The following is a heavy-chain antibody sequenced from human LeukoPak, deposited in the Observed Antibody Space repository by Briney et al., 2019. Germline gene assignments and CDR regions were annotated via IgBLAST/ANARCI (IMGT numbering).Heavy chain of an antibody. D-gene: IGHD7-27*01. V-gene: IGHV4-59*01. Sequence: SETLSLTCAVYGGSFSSYYWSWIRQPPGKGLEWIGYIYYGGSTNYNPSLKSRVTISVDTSKNQFSLKLSSVTAADTAVYYCARFATNWEFRDYWYFDLWGRGTLVTVSS. CDR3: ARFATNWEFRDYWYFDL. J-gene: IGHJ2*01. CDR1: GGSFSSYY. CDR2: IYYGGST.